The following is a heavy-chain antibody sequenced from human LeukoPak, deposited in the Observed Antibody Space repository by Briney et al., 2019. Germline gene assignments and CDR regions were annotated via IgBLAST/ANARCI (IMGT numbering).Heavy chain of an antibody. J-gene: IGHJ4*02. CDR3: ARGNCSGGSCYESYYFDY. CDR2: INPNSGGT. Sequence: ASVKVSCKASGYTFTGYYMHWVRQAPGQGLEWMGWINPNSGGTNYAQKFQGWVTMTRDTSISTAYMELSRLRSDDTVVYYCARGNCSGGSCYESYYFDYWGQGTLVTVSS. D-gene: IGHD2-15*01. CDR1: GYTFTGYY. V-gene: IGHV1-2*04.